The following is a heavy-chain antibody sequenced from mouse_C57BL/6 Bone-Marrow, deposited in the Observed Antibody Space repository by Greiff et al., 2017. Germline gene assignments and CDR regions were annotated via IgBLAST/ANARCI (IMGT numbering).Heavy chain of an antibody. D-gene: IGHD4-1*01. Sequence: DVQLVESGGGLVKPGGSLKLSCAASGFTFSSYAMSWVRQTPEKRLEWVATISDGGSYTYYPDNVKGRFTISRDNAKNNLYLQMSHLKSEDTAMYYCASIWGDYWGQGTTLTVSS. CDR2: ISDGGSYT. CDR1: GFTFSSYA. CDR3: ASIWGDY. J-gene: IGHJ2*01. V-gene: IGHV5-4*01.